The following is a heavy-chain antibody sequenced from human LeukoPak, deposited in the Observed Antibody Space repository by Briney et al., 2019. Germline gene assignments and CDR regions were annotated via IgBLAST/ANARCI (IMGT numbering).Heavy chain of an antibody. CDR1: GGTFSSYA. D-gene: IGHD3-22*01. V-gene: IGHV1-69*05. CDR2: IIPIFGTA. Sequence: SVKVSCKASGGTFSSYANSWVRQAPGQGLEWMGGIIPIFGTANYAQKFQGRVTITTDESTSTAYMELSSLRSEDTAVYYCASYYDSSGAPFDYWGQGTLVTVSS. CDR3: ASYYDSSGAPFDY. J-gene: IGHJ4*02.